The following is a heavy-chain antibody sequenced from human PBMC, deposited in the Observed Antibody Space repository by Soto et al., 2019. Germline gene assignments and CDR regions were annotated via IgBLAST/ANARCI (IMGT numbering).Heavy chain of an antibody. CDR2: IYWDDDK. Sequence: QITLKESGPTLVKPTQTLTLTCTFSGFSLSTSGVGVGWIRQPPGKALEWLALIYWDDDKRYSPSLKSRLTITKDTSKNQGVLTMTNMDPVDTATYYCAHTGGISRSWYIPGVGGMDVWGQGTTVTVSS. J-gene: IGHJ6*02. D-gene: IGHD6-13*01. CDR1: GFSLSTSGVG. CDR3: AHTGGISRSWYIPGVGGMDV. V-gene: IGHV2-5*02.